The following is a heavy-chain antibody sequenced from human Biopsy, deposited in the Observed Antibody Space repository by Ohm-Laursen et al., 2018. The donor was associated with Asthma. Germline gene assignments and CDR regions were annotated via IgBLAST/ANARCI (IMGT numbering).Heavy chain of an antibody. V-gene: IGHV1-46*01. CDR1: GYTFTSYY. D-gene: IGHD5-12*01. J-gene: IGHJ6*02. CDR3: ARGYSGSDRIVYYYSGLKV. CDR2: INLPTGDT. Sequence: ASVKVSCKPSGYTFTSYYIHWVRQAPGQGLEWVGIINLPTGDTSYAQKFLGRVTVTRDTSTSTVYMELSSLRSEDTAVYYCARGYSGSDRIVYYYSGLKVWGQGTTVTVSS.